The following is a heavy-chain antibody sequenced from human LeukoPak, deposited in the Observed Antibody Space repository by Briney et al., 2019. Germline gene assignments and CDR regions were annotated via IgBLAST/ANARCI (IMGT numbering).Heavy chain of an antibody. CDR3: ARDRLRGGYPYYFDY. Sequence: KPSETLSLTCTVSGGSISSSSYYWGWIRQPPGKGLEWIGSIYYSGSTYYNPSLKSRVTISVDTSKNQFSLKLSSVTAADTAVYYCARDRLRGGYPYYFDYWGQGTLATVSS. CDR1: GGSISSSSYY. V-gene: IGHV4-39*07. D-gene: IGHD3-22*01. J-gene: IGHJ4*02. CDR2: IYYSGST.